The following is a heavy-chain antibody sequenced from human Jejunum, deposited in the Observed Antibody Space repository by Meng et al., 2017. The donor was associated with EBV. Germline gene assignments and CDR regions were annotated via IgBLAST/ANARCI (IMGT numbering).Heavy chain of an antibody. CDR2: ITTTTGYP. V-gene: IGHV7-4-1*02. Sequence: VQLVHSWSSLKNPGASVKVSFTASGYPFTSSGINWVRPSPGQGLEWMGWITTTTGYPTYAQAFPGRFVFSFAPSVSTAYLQITRLRTEAPAVSSCARVRPGGGWFDPWGQGTLVTVSS. CDR1: GYPFTSSG. D-gene: IGHD2-8*02. J-gene: IGHJ5*02. CDR3: ARVRPGGGWFDP.